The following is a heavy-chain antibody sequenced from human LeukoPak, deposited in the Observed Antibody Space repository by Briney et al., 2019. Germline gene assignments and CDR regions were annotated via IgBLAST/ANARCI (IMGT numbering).Heavy chain of an antibody. CDR2: ISAYNGNT. J-gene: IGHJ4*02. Sequence: ASVKVSCKASGYTLTSYGISWVRQAPGQGLEWMGWISAYNGNTNYAQKLQGRVTMTTDTSTSTAYMELRSLRSDDTAVYYCARSSIMITFGGVIVTKLDYWGQGTLVTVSS. CDR1: GYTLTSYG. D-gene: IGHD3-16*02. CDR3: ARSSIMITFGGVIVTKLDY. V-gene: IGHV1-18*04.